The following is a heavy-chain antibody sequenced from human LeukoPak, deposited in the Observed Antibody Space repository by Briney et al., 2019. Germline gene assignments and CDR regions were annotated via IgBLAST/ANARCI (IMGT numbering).Heavy chain of an antibody. J-gene: IGHJ6*04. CDR2: FIPILDTA. CDR3: AGIPVFGVVLHQEPV. V-gene: IGHV1-69*10. D-gene: IGHD3-3*01. Sequence: ASVKVSCKASGGTFSSYAISWVQQAPGQGLEWMGVFIPILDTANSTQKFQDRVTITADISTNTAYMELSSLRSEDTAVYFCAGIPVFGVVLHQEPVWGKGTTVTVSS. CDR1: GGTFSSYA.